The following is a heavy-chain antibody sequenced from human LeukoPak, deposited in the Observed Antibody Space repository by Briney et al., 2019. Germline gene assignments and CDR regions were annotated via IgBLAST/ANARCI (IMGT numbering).Heavy chain of an antibody. CDR3: ARDRALWGY. CDR2: ISYDGSNT. V-gene: IGHV3-30-3*01. D-gene: IGHD7-27*01. J-gene: IGHJ4*02. CDR1: GFTFNYYT. Sequence: PGRSLRLSCVASGFTFNYYTVHWVRQAPGKGLEWVALISYDGSNTYYAASVKGRFTISRDNSKNTLYLQMNSLRAEDTAVYYCARDRALWGYWGQGTLVTVSS.